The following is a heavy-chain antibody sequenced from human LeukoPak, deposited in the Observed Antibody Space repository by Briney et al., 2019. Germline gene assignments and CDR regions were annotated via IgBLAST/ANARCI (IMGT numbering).Heavy chain of an antibody. V-gene: IGHV1-18*01. J-gene: IGHJ6*03. CDR1: GYTFTSYG. CDR3: ARMGVGCSSTSCYGALGNYYYYYMDV. Sequence: ASVKVSCKASGYTFTSYGISWVRQAPGQGLEWKGWISAYNGNTNYAQKLQGRVTMTTDTSTSTAYTELRSLRSDDTAVYYCARMGVGCSSTSCYGALGNYYYYYMDVWGKGTTVTVSS. D-gene: IGHD2-2*01. CDR2: ISAYNGNT.